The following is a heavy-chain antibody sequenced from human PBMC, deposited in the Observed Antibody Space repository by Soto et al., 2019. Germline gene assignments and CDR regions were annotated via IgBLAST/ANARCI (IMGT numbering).Heavy chain of an antibody. CDR2: TYYRSKWYN. D-gene: IGHD3-10*01. CDR3: AREEVTMVRGVIPTIGYYGMDV. CDR1: VDSVSSNSAA. V-gene: IGHV6-1*01. J-gene: IGHJ6*02. Sequence: SQTLSLTFAISVDSVSSNSAAWNWIRQTPSRGLEWLGRTYYRSKWYNDYAVSVESRITINPDTSKNQFSLQLNSVTPEDTAVYYCAREEVTMVRGVIPTIGYYGMDVWGQGTTVTVSS.